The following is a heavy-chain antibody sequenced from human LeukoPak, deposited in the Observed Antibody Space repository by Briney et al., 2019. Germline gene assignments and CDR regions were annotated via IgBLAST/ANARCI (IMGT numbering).Heavy chain of an antibody. V-gene: IGHV3-7*01. D-gene: IGHD3-16*01. J-gene: IGHJ4*02. CDR3: AKGGDH. CDR1: GLSFDSYW. CDR2: IKKDGTEK. Sequence: GGSLRLSCAASGLSFDSYWMSWVRQAPGKGLEWVANIKKDGTEKYLADSVKGRFTISRDNARNSLYLQMNSLRAEDTAVYYCAKGGDHWGQGTLVTVSS.